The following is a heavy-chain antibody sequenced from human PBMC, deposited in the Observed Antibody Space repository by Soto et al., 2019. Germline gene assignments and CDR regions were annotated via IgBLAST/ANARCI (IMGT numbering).Heavy chain of an antibody. J-gene: IGHJ5*02. Sequence: QVQLQESGPGLVKPSQTLSLSCTVSTDSISSGGSYWSWVRQFPGKGLEWIGYIYYTGSTNYNPSLRSRIQISIDPSKNEFSLKVRSVTAADTAVYYCAREKVVDFSSWYDTWGQGTLVTVSS. CDR2: IYYTGST. CDR3: AREKVVDFSSWYDT. V-gene: IGHV4-31*03. CDR1: TDSISSGGSY.